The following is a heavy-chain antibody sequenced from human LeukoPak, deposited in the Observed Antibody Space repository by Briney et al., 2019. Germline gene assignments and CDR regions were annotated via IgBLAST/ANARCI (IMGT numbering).Heavy chain of an antibody. CDR1: GYSFTSYW. CDR3: ARVEGIVATADAFDI. CDR2: IYPGDSDT. Sequence: GESLKISCKGSGYSFTSYWIGWGRPMPGKGLEWMGIIYPGDSDTRYSPSFQGQVTISADKSISTAYLQWSSLKASDTAMYYCARVEGIVATADAFDIWGQGTMVTVSS. V-gene: IGHV5-51*01. J-gene: IGHJ3*02. D-gene: IGHD5-12*01.